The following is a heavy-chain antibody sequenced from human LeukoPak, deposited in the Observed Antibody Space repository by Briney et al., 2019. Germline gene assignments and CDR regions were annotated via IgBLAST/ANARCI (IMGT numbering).Heavy chain of an antibody. J-gene: IGHJ4*02. CDR1: GGSFSDYY. V-gene: IGHV4-34*01. CDR3: ARAEFLEWSLPGGFDY. Sequence: PSETLSLTCVVYGGSFSDYYWTWIRQPPGKGLEWIGEINHSGRANYNPSLKSRVTVSLDTSKNQFSLKLSSVTAADTAVYYCARAEFLEWSLPGGFDYWGQGTLVTVSS. D-gene: IGHD3-3*01. CDR2: INHSGRA.